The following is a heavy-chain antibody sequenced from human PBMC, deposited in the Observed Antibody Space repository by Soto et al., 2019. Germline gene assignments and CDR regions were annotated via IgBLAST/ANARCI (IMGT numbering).Heavy chain of an antibody. CDR3: ARESEDLTSNFDY. J-gene: IGHJ4*02. CDR1: GFTFTRYS. Sequence: GSLRLSCAASGFTFTRYSMNWVRQAPGKGLEWVSSISSTTNYIYYGDSMKGRFTIPRDNGKNSLYLEMHSLRAEDTAVYYCARESEDLTSNFDYWGQGTLVTVSS. V-gene: IGHV3-21*06. CDR2: ISSTTNYI.